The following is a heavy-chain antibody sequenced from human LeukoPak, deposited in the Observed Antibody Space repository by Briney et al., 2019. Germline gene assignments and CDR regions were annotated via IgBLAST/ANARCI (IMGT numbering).Heavy chain of an antibody. Sequence: GGSLRLSCAASGFTFSDYYMSWIRQAPGKGLEWVSYISSSGSTIYYADSVKGRFTISRDNAKNSLYLQMNSLRAEDTAVYYCAREPLATYYYGSGPLDYWGQGTLVTVSS. CDR2: ISSSGSTI. V-gene: IGHV3-11*04. D-gene: IGHD3-10*01. CDR3: AREPLATYYYGSGPLDY. J-gene: IGHJ4*02. CDR1: GFTFSDYY.